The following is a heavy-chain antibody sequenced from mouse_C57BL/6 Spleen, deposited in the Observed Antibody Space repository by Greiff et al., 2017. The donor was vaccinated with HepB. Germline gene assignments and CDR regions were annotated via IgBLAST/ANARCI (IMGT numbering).Heavy chain of an antibody. V-gene: IGHV2-5*01. CDR2: IWRGGST. CDR3: AKNSLITTVVGAMDY. Sequence: QVQLQQSGPGLVQPSQSLSITCTVSGFSLTSYGVHWVRQSPGKGLEWLGVIWRGGSTDYNAAFMSRLSITKDNSKSQVFFKMNSLQADDTAIYYCAKNSLITTVVGAMDYWGQGTSVTVSS. J-gene: IGHJ4*01. D-gene: IGHD1-1*01. CDR1: GFSLTSYG.